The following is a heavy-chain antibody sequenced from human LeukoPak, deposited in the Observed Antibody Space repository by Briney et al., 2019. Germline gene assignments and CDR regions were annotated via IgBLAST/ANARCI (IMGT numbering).Heavy chain of an antibody. D-gene: IGHD1-26*01. CDR2: INHSGST. CDR1: GGSFSGYY. Sequence: LKASETLSLTCAVYGGSFSGYYWSWIRQPPGKGLEWIGEINHSGSTNYNPSLKSRVTISVDTSKNQFSLKLSSVTAADTAVYYCAREALVGAIPRYYYYYMDVWGKGTTVTVSS. J-gene: IGHJ6*03. CDR3: AREALVGAIPRYYYYYMDV. V-gene: IGHV4-34*01.